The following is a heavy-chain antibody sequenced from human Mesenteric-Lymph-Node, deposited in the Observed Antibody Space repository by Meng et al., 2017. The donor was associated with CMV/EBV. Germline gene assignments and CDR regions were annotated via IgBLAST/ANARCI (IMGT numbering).Heavy chain of an antibody. D-gene: IGHD1-1*01. CDR2: IAPSSAFT. CDR3: TKDAWNSPGWFDP. CDR1: GFDFSTYA. J-gene: IGHJ5*02. V-gene: IGHV3-23*01. Sequence: GESLKISCTLSGFDFSTYALSWVRQAPGKGLECVSGIAPSSAFTYYTDSVKDRFTISRDNSKSTLYLEMSSLRPEDTAVYYCTKDAWNSPGWFDPWGQGTLVTVSS.